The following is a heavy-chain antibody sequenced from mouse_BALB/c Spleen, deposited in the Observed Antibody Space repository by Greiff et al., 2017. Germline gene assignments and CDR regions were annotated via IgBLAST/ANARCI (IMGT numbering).Heavy chain of an antibody. CDR2: INPYNGGT. CDR3: ARGGLGHYDRLGYAMDY. Sequence: EVQLQQSGPELVKPGASMKISCKASGYSFTGYTMNWVKQSHGKNLEWIGLINPYNGGTSYNQKFKGKATLTVDKSSSTAYMELLSLTSEDSAVYYCARGGLGHYDRLGYAMDYWGQGTSVTVSS. D-gene: IGHD2-4*01. J-gene: IGHJ4*01. CDR1: GYSFTGYT. V-gene: IGHV1-18*01.